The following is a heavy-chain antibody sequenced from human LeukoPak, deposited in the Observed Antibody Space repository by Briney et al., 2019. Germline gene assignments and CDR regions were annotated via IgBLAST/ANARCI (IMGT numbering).Heavy chain of an antibody. Sequence: SETLSLTCTVSGGSISSYYWSWIRPPPGKGLEWIGYIYYSGSTNYNPSLKSRVTISVDTSKNQFSLKLSSVTAADTAVYYCARILAAQGAKSFDYWGQGTLVTVSS. CDR1: GGSISSYY. CDR2: IYYSGST. CDR3: ARILAAQGAKSFDY. V-gene: IGHV4-59*01. D-gene: IGHD6-25*01. J-gene: IGHJ4*02.